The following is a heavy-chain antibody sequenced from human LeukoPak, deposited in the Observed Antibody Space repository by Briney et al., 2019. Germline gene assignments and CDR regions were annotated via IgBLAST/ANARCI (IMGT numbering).Heavy chain of an antibody. V-gene: IGHV1-69*06. CDR2: IIPIFGTA. D-gene: IGHD5-18*01. CDR3: ACHPAMANNWFDP. Sequence: GASVKVSCKASGYTFTSYGISWVRQAPGQGLEWMGGIIPIFGTANYAQKFQGRVTITADKSTSTAYMELSSLRSEDTAVYYCACHPAMANNWFDPWGQGTLVTVSS. J-gene: IGHJ5*02. CDR1: GYTFTSYG.